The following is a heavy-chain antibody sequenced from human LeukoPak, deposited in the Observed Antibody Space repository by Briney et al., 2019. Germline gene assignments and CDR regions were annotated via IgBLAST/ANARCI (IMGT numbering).Heavy chain of an antibody. V-gene: IGHV3-7*01. CDR1: GFTFSSYW. J-gene: IGHJ3*02. CDR2: IKQDGSEK. Sequence: PGGSLRLSCAASGFTFSSYWMSWVRQAPGKGLEWVANIKQDGSEKYYVDSVKGRFTISRDNAKNSLYLQMNSLRAEDTAVYYCAREGRITMIVGGAFDIWGQGTMVTASS. CDR3: AREGRITMIVGGAFDI. D-gene: IGHD3-22*01.